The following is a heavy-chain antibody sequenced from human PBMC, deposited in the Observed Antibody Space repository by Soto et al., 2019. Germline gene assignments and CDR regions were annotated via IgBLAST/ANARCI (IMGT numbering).Heavy chain of an antibody. D-gene: IGHD4-17*01. J-gene: IGHJ3*02. CDR2: IIPIFGTA. CDR3: ARFGDTNYGDYGGDAFDI. CDR1: GGTFSSYA. Sequence: SVKVSCKASGGTFSSYAISWVRQAPGQGLEWMGGIIPIFGTANYAQKFQGRVTITADESTSTAYMELSSLRSEDTAVYYCARFGDTNYGDYGGDAFDIWGQGTMVTVSS. V-gene: IGHV1-69*13.